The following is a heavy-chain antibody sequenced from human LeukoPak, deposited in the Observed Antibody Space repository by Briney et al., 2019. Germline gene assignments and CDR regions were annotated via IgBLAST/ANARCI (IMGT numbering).Heavy chain of an antibody. CDR3: ARDLRYQPSNYYYYYMDV. J-gene: IGHJ6*03. D-gene: IGHD2-2*01. V-gene: IGHV4-59*12. CDR1: GGSISSYY. CDR2: IYYSGST. Sequence: SETLSLTCTVSGGSISSYYWSWIRQPPGKELEWIGYIYYSGSTKYNPSLKSQVIISVDTSKNQFSLELSSVTAADTAVYYCARDLRYQPSNYYYYYMDVWGKGTTVTVSS.